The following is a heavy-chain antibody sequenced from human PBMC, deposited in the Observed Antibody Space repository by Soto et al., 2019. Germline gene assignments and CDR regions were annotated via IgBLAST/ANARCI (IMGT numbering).Heavy chain of an antibody. V-gene: IGHV4-39*01. J-gene: IGHJ5*02. CDR1: GGSISSTFYY. CDR2: IFHSGST. D-gene: IGHD3-16*02. CDR3: ARCKIMITFGGVIVPNWFDP. Sequence: SETLSLTCTVPGGSISSTFYYWGWIRQPPGKGLEWIGHIFHSGSTYYNPSLKSRVTISVDTSKNQFSLTLSSATAADTAVYYCARCKIMITFGGVIVPNWFDPWGQGTLVTVSS.